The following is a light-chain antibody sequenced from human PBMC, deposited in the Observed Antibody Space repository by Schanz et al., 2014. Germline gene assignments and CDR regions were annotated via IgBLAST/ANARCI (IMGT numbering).Light chain of an antibody. V-gene: IGKV3-20*01. CDR2: GAS. CDR1: QSVSSSY. CDR3: QQYAESPRYT. Sequence: EIVLTQSPDTLSLSPGERATLSCRASQSVSSSYLAWYQQKPGQAPRLLIYGASSRATGIPDRFSGSGSGTDFTLTISRLEPEDFAVYYCQQYAESPRYTFGQGTKLEIK. J-gene: IGKJ2*01.